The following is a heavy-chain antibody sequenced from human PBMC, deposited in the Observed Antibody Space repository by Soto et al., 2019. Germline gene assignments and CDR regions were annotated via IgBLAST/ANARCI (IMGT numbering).Heavy chain of an antibody. D-gene: IGHD2-2*01. CDR1: GGTFSSYA. V-gene: IGHV1-69*01. CDR3: ARGLNIVVVPAATDYYYCCYGMDV. J-gene: IGHJ6*02. CDR2: ISPIFGTA. Sequence: QVQPVQSGAEVKKPGSSVKVSCKASGGTFSSYAISWVRQAPGQGLESMGGISPIFGTANHAQKFQGRVTITADETTSTAKRELRSLRSEDTAVYYCARGLNIVVVPAATDYYYCCYGMDVWGQGTTVTVSS.